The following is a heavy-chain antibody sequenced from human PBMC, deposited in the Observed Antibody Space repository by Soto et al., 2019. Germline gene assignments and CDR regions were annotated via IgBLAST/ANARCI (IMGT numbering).Heavy chain of an antibody. CDR2: IDPSGGKT. CDR1: GYTFTRDQ. CDR3: GRVMRSRLSITALET. Sequence: QVQLVQSGAEVKKPGASVKVSCKASGYTFTRDQIHWVRQAPGQGLEWMGMIDPSGGKTKYAQKFQGRVTMTRDTSTSTVYMALRSLRSDDTAMYFCGRVMRSRLSITALETWGQGTLVTVYS. J-gene: IGHJ5*02. V-gene: IGHV1-46*01. D-gene: IGHD5-18*01.